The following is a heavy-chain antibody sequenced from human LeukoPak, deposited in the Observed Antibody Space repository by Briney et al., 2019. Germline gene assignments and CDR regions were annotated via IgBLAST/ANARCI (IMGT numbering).Heavy chain of an antibody. D-gene: IGHD3-22*01. CDR3: ATHGWGYSYGYRFHHYDDSSGYFVYFDY. V-gene: IGHV3-23*01. CDR1: GFTLSSYA. J-gene: IGHJ4*02. CDR2: ISGSGGST. Sequence: GASLRLSGAASGFTLSSYAMSWVRQPPGKGLEWVSAISGSGGSTYYADSVKGRFTISRDNSKNTLYLQMNSLRAEDTAVYYCATHGWGYSYGYRFHHYDDSSGYFVYFDYWGQGTLVTVSS.